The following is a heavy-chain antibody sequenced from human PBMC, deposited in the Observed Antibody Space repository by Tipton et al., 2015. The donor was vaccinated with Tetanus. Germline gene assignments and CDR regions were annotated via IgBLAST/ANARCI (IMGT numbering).Heavy chain of an antibody. CDR3: ARGRAAYNYPFDS. D-gene: IGHD5-24*01. J-gene: IGHJ4*02. CDR1: GAPISSYY. Sequence: TLSLTCTVSGAPISSYYWSWIRQPPGNGLEWIGYIYNSGNTNYNPSLKSRVTISVDTSKNQFSLKLNSVTAADTAVYYCARGRAAYNYPFDSWGQGTLVIVSS. V-gene: IGHV4-59*01. CDR2: IYNSGNT.